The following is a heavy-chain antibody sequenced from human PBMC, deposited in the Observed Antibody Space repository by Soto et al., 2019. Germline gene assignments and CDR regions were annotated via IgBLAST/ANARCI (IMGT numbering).Heavy chain of an antibody. CDR2: IYYSGST. V-gene: IGHV4-59*01. CDR3: ARGTGVDY. CDR1: GGSISRYY. J-gene: IGHJ4*02. Sequence: SETLSLTCTVSGGSISRYYWSWIRQPPGKGLEWIGYIYYSGSTNYNPSLKSRVTISVDTSKNQFSLKLSSVTAADTAVYYCARGTGVDYWGQGTLVTVSS. D-gene: IGHD2-8*02.